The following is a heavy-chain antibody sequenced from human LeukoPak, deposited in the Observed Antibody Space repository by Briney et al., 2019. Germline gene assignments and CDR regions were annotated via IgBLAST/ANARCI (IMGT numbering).Heavy chain of an antibody. V-gene: IGHV3-21*01. CDR3: ARVGGYCSSVSNCYGDY. J-gene: IGHJ4*02. CDR2: ISSGSTNI. Sequence: PGGSLRLSCAASGFTFSIYSMNWVRQAPGKGLEWVSCISSGSTNIYYADSLRGRFTISRDNAKNSLYLQMNSLRAEDTAVYHCARVGGYCSSVSNCYGDYWGQGTLVTVSS. D-gene: IGHD2-2*03. CDR1: GFTFSIYS.